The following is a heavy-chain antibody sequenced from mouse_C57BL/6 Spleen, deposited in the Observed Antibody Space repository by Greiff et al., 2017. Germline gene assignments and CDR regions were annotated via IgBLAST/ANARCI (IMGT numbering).Heavy chain of an antibody. CDR2: ISSGGDYI. J-gene: IGHJ2*01. V-gene: IGHV5-9-1*02. Sequence: DVMLVESGEGLVKPGGSLKLSCAASGFTFSSYAMSWVRQTPEKRLEWVAYISSGGDYIYYADTVKGRFTISRDNARNTLYLQMSSLKSEDTAMYYCTRVRGTYYGYFDYWGQGTTLTVSS. CDR3: TRVRGTYYGYFDY. CDR1: GFTFSSYA. D-gene: IGHD2-10*01.